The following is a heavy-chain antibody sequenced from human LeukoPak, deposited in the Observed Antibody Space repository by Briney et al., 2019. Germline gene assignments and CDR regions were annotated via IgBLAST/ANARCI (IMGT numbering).Heavy chain of an antibody. CDR2: IRYYGSNK. D-gene: IGHD7-27*01. CDR3: AKDPGGTGDY. CDR1: GFTFSSYG. J-gene: IGHJ4*02. V-gene: IGHV3-30*02. Sequence: PGGSLRLSCAVSGFTFSSYGMHWVRQAPGKVRGWVAFIRYYGSNKYYADSVKGRFHISSHNSKNTLYLQMNSLRAEDTAVYYCAKDPGGTGDYWGQGTLVTVSS.